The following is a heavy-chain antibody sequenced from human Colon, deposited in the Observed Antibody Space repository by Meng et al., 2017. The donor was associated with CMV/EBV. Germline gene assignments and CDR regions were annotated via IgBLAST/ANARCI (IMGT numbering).Heavy chain of an antibody. CDR3: ASHTGTGSRPFDY. V-gene: IGHV3-23*01. J-gene: IGHJ4*02. Sequence: GESLKISCAVSGFIFSSYAMTWVRQAPGKGLEWVSSISGSGGSAYYADSVKGRFVISRDNSRSTLYLQMNSLRVEDTAVYYCASHTGTGSRPFDYWGQGTLVTVS. D-gene: IGHD4-17*01. CDR1: GFIFSSYA. CDR2: ISGSGGSA.